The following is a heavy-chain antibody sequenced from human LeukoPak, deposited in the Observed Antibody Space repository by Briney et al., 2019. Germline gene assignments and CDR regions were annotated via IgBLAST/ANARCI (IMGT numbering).Heavy chain of an antibody. CDR3: ARAYYDSSAFDY. CDR1: GYTFINYG. D-gene: IGHD3-22*01. J-gene: IGHJ4*02. CDR2: ISTYNGNT. Sequence: ASVKVSCKASGYTFINYGISWVRQAPGQGLEWMGWISTYNGNTNYAQKLQGRVTMTTDTSTSTAYVELRSLRSDDTAVYYCARAYYDSSAFDYGGQGTLVTVSS. V-gene: IGHV1-18*01.